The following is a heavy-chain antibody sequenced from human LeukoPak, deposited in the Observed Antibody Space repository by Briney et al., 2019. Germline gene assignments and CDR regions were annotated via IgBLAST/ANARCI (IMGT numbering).Heavy chain of an antibody. CDR3: ARKAITVTTFDY. CDR1: GFPLSSYN. D-gene: IGHD4-17*01. V-gene: IGHV3-48*04. J-gene: IGHJ4*02. CDR2: ISRDGGTI. Sequence: GGALRLPCSDPGFPLSSYNMSWGRQAPGEGPGGGSFISRDGGTIDYADSVKGRFTISRDNAKNSLYLQMSRLRGEDTAVYYCARKAITVTTFDYWGQGTLVTVSS.